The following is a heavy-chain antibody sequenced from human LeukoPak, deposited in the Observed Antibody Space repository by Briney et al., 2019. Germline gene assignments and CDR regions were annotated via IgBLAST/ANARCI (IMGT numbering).Heavy chain of an antibody. CDR3: AKDRPKYGSGISWFDT. CDR1: GFTFSRYG. CDR2: IKGNADGGTA. Sequence: PGGSLRLSCAASGFTFSRYGMHWVRQAPGKGLEWVGRIKGNADGGTADYATPVKGKFTMSRDDSKKTLYLEMNSRRAEDTAVYYCAKDRPKYGSGISWFDTWGQGTLVTVSS. D-gene: IGHD3-10*01. V-gene: IGHV3-15*07. J-gene: IGHJ5*02.